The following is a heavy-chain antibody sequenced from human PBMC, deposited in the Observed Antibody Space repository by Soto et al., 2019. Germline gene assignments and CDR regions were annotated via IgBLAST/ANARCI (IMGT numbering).Heavy chain of an antibody. V-gene: IGHV1-18*01. J-gene: IGHJ4*02. Sequence: QVQLVQSGAEVKKPGASVKVSCKASGYTFASYAISWMRQAPGQGLEWMGWISAYNGNTNYAQKPQGRATITTDTSTSTAYMELRSLRSDDTAVYYCASDPPPPDSWGQGTLVTVSS. CDR1: GYTFASYA. CDR3: ASDPPPPDS. CDR2: ISAYNGNT.